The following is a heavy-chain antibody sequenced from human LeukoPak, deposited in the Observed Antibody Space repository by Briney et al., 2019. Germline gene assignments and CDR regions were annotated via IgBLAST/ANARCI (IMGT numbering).Heavy chain of an antibody. V-gene: IGHV5-51*01. CDR1: GYSFTNYW. CDR3: ARPRSSSWDGNFDY. D-gene: IGHD6-13*01. Sequence: GESLKISCKGSGYSFTNYWIGWVRQMSGKGLEWMGIIYPGDSDTRYSPSFQGQVTISADKSISTAYLQWSSLKASDTAMYYCARPRSSSWDGNFDYWGQGTLVTVSS. CDR2: IYPGDSDT. J-gene: IGHJ4*02.